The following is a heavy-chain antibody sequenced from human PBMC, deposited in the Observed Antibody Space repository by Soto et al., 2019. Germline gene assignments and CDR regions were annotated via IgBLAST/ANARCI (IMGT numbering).Heavy chain of an antibody. D-gene: IGHD3-22*01. CDR2: ISYDGSNK. Sequence: PGGSLRLSCAASGFTFSSYGMHWVRQAPGKGLEWVAVISYDGSNKYYADSVKGRFTISRDNSKNTLYLQMNSLRAEDTAVYYCAKDLLIWYDSSGYSAFDYWGQGTLVTVSS. CDR1: GFTFSSYG. J-gene: IGHJ4*02. CDR3: AKDLLIWYDSSGYSAFDY. V-gene: IGHV3-30*18.